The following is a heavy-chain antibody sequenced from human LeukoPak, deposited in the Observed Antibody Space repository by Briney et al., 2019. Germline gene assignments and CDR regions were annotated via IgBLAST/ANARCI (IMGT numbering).Heavy chain of an antibody. CDR3: ARQGNVLSHFDY. D-gene: IGHD1-1*01. V-gene: IGHV3-48*03. CDR2: ISSSGSTI. J-gene: IGHJ4*02. CDR1: GFTFSSYE. Sequence: GESLRLSCAASGFTFSSYEMNWVRQAPGKGLEWVSYISSSGSTIYYADSVKGRFTISRDNAKNSLYLQMNSLRAEDTAVYYCARQGNVLSHFDYWGQGTLVTVSS.